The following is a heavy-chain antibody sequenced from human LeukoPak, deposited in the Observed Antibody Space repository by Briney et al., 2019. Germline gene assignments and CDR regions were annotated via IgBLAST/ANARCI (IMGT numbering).Heavy chain of an antibody. V-gene: IGHV1-8*03. CDR3: ARGTYYYDSYAFDF. CDR1: GGTFSSYA. CDR2: MNPNSGNT. D-gene: IGHD3-22*01. Sequence: ASVKVSCKASGGTFSSYAINWVRQATGQGLEWMGWMNPNSGNTGYAQKFQGRVTITRNTSISTAYMELSSLRSEDTAVYYCARGTYYYDSYAFDFWGQGTMVTVSS. J-gene: IGHJ3*01.